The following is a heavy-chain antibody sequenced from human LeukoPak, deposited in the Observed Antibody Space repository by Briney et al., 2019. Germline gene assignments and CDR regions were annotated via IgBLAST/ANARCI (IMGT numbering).Heavy chain of an antibody. CDR3: ARDWSDTIFGVVNDY. J-gene: IGHJ4*02. CDR2: INSDGSST. D-gene: IGHD3-3*01. Sequence: GGSLRLSCAASGFTFSSYWMHWVRQAPGKGLVWVSRINSDGSSTSYADSVKGRFTISRDNAKNTLYLQMNSLRAEGTAVYYCARDWSDTIFGVVNDYWGQGTLVTVSS. V-gene: IGHV3-74*01. CDR1: GFTFSSYW.